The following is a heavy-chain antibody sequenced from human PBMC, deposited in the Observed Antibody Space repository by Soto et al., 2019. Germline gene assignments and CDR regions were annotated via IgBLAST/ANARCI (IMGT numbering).Heavy chain of an antibody. V-gene: IGHV4-30-4*01. CDR1: GGSISSGDYY. J-gene: IGHJ4*02. Sequence: TSETLSLTCTVSGGSISSGDYYWSWISKPPGKGLEWIGYIYYSGSTYYNPSLKSRVTISVDTSKNQFSLKLSSVTAADTAVYYCASLPPKVDTAMVNGYWGQGTLVTVSS. D-gene: IGHD5-18*01. CDR3: ASLPPKVDTAMVNGY. CDR2: IYYSGST.